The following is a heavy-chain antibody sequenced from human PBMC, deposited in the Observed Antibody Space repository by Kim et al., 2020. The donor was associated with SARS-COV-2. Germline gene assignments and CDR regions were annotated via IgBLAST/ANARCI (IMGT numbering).Heavy chain of an antibody. V-gene: IGHV4-34*01. D-gene: IGHD1-1*01. Sequence: YNPSLKSRVSIAADTSKNQFSLRLTSMTAADTAQYFCARRVTGTIDYWGQGIRVTVSS. CDR3: ARRVTGTIDY. J-gene: IGHJ4*02.